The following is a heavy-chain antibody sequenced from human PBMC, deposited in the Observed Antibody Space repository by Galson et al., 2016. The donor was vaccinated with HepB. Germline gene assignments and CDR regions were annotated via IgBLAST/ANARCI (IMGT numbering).Heavy chain of an antibody. CDR3: ARHEGSRMAALVS. D-gene: IGHD6-6*01. CDR2: IDLSYSYT. Sequence: QSGAEVKKPGESLRISCKGSGSNFTSYWISWVRQMPGKGLEWMGRIDLSYSYTKYSPSFRDHVSMSADKSITAAFLQWRSLKASDTAIYFCARHEGSRMAALVSWGQGTLVTVSA. J-gene: IGHJ4*02. V-gene: IGHV5-10-1*01. CDR1: GSNFTSYW.